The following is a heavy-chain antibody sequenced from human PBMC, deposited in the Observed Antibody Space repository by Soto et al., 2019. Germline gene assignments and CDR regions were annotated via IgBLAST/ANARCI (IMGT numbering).Heavy chain of an antibody. CDR2: INAGNGNT. D-gene: IGHD6-13*01. Sequence: GASVKVSCKASGNTFTSYAMHWVRQAPGQRLEWMGWINAGNGNTKYSQKFQGRVTITRDTSASTAYMELSSLRSEDTAVYYCASRQLVRPYFDYCGQGSLVTVSS. J-gene: IGHJ4*02. CDR1: GNTFTSYA. V-gene: IGHV1-3*01. CDR3: ASRQLVRPYFDY.